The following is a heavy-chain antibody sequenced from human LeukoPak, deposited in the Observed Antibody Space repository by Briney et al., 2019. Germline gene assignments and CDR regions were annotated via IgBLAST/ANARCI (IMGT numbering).Heavy chain of an antibody. D-gene: IGHD5-12*01. CDR1: GFTVSSNY. CDR3: ARGDVDIVATMPEYYYYYMDV. J-gene: IGHJ6*03. V-gene: IGHV3-53*01. Sequence: GGSLRLSCAASGFTVSSNYMSWVRQAPGKGLEWVSVIYSGGSTYYADSVKGRFTISRDNSKNTLYLQMNSLRAEDTAVYYCARGDVDIVATMPEYYYYYMDVWGKGITVTISS. CDR2: IYSGGST.